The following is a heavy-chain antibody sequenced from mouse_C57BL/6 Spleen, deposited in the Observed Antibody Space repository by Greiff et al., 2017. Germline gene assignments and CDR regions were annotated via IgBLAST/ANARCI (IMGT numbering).Heavy chain of an antibody. J-gene: IGHJ2*01. Sequence: VQLKQSGAELARPGASVKLSCKASGYTFTSYGISWVKQRTGQGLEWIGEIYPRSGNTYYNEKFKGKATLTADKSSSTAYMELRSLTSEDSAVYFCAGTTVVRGYFDYWGQGTTLTVSS. CDR2: IYPRSGNT. CDR1: GYTFTSYG. D-gene: IGHD1-1*01. CDR3: AGTTVVRGYFDY. V-gene: IGHV1-81*01.